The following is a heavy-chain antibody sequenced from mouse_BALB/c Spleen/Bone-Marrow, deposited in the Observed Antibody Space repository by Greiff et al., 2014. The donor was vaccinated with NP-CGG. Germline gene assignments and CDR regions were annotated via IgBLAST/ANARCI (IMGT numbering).Heavy chain of an antibody. CDR3: TIRYYALDY. Sequence: VQLQQSGAELARPGASVKMSCQASGYSFTRYTMHWEKQRPGQGLEWIGYINPSSAYTNYNQKFKDKATLTADKSSSTAYMPLSSLTSEDSAVYYCTIRYYALDYWGQGTSVTVSS. J-gene: IGHJ4*01. D-gene: IGHD1-1*01. CDR1: GYSFTRYT. CDR2: INPSSAYT. V-gene: IGHV1-4*01.